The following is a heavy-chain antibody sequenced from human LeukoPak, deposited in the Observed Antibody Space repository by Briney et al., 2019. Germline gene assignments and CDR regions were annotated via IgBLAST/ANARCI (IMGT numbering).Heavy chain of an antibody. CDR2: IYYSGST. J-gene: IGHJ4*02. CDR1: GGSISSSSYY. Sequence: SETLSLTCTVSGGSISSSSYYWGWIRQPPGKGLEWIGSIYYSGSTNYNPSLKSRVTMSVDTSKNQFSLNLSSVTAADTAVYYCARDRGSYPYYFDYWGQGTLVTVSS. V-gene: IGHV4-39*07. D-gene: IGHD1-26*01. CDR3: ARDRGSYPYYFDY.